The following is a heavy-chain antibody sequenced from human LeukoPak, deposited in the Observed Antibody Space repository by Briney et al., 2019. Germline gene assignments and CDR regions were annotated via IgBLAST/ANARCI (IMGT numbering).Heavy chain of an antibody. J-gene: IGHJ4*02. CDR3: ARALMKQLAPVY. CDR1: GYTFTSYD. Sequence: ASVKVPCKASGYTFTSYDINWVRQATGQGLEWMGWMNPNSGNTGYAQKFQGRVTMTRNTSISTAYMELSSLRSEDTAVYYCARALMKQLAPVYWGQGTLVTVSS. CDR2: MNPNSGNT. V-gene: IGHV1-8*01. D-gene: IGHD6-13*01.